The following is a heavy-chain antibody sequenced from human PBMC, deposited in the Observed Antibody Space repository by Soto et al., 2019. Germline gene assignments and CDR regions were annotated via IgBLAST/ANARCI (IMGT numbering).Heavy chain of an antibody. D-gene: IGHD1-1*01. V-gene: IGHV1-69*02. CDR1: GGSFSSYT. J-gene: IGHJ6*02. CDR2: IIPILGIA. CDR3: ARSNDVPYYYYGMDV. Sequence: GASVKVSCKASGGSFSSYTISWVRQAPGQGLEWMGRIIPILGIANYAQKFQGRVTITADKSTSTAYMELSSLRSEDTAVYYCARSNDVPYYYYGMDVWGQGTTVTV.